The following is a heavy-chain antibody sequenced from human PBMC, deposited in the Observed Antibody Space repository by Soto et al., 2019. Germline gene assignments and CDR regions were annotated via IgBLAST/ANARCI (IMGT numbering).Heavy chain of an antibody. J-gene: IGHJ5*02. CDR3: STNYYETSGYDNWFDP. V-gene: IGHV3-49*03. CDR2: IRSKAYGGTT. Sequence: SGGSLRLSCTASGFTFGDYAMSWFRQAPGEGLEWVGFIRSKAYGGTTEYAASVKGRFTISRDDSKSIAYLQMNSLKTEDTAVYYCSTNYYETSGYDNWFDPWGQGTLVTVSS. CDR1: GFTFGDYA. D-gene: IGHD3-22*01.